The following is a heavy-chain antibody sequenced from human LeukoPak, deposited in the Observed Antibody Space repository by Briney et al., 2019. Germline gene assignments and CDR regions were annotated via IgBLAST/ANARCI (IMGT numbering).Heavy chain of an antibody. V-gene: IGHV4-39*07. CDR1: GGSISSSSYY. D-gene: IGHD1-1*01. CDR2: IYYSGST. CDR3: ARGLRWLNWDDYYYYMDV. J-gene: IGHJ6*03. Sequence: SETLSLTCTVSGGSISSSSYYWGWIRQPPGKGLEWIGSIYYSGSTYYNPSLKSRVTISVDTSKNQFSLKLRSVTAADTAVYYCARGLRWLNWDDYYYYMDVWGKGTTVTVSS.